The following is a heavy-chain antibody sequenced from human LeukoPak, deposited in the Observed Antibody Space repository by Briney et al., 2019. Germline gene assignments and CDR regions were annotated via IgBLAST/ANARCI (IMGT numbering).Heavy chain of an antibody. V-gene: IGHV3-30-3*01. J-gene: IGHJ6*02. CDR1: GFTFSSYA. Sequence: PGGSLRLSCAASGFTFSSYAMHWVRQAPGKGLEWVAVISYDGSNKYYADSVKGRFTISRDNSKNTLYLQMSSLRAEDTAVYYCASLAGWARAGELELRDYYYGMDVWGQGTTVTVSS. CDR2: ISYDGSNK. D-gene: IGHD1-7*01. CDR3: ASLAGWARAGELELRDYYYGMDV.